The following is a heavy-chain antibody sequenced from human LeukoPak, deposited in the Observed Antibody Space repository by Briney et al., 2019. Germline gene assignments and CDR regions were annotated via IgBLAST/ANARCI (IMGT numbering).Heavy chain of an antibody. Sequence: SGGSLRLSCSASGFTFSSYAMHWVRQAPGKGLLWVSRINSDGSSTSYADSVKARFTISRDNAKNTLYLQMNSLRAEDTALYYCASSDWYAAFDIWGQGTMVTVSS. CDR3: ASSDWYAAFDI. J-gene: IGHJ3*02. V-gene: IGHV3-74*01. D-gene: IGHD3-9*01. CDR1: GFTFSSYA. CDR2: INSDGSST.